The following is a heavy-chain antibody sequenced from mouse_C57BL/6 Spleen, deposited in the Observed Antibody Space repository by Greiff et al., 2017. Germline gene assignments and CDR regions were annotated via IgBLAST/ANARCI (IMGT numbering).Heavy chain of an antibody. CDR3: ARRAVVALDFDY. D-gene: IGHD1-1*01. V-gene: IGHV1-26*01. Sequence: VQLQQSGPELVKPGASVKISCKASGYTFTDYYMNWVKQSHGKSLEWIGDINPNNGGTSYNQKFKGKATLTVDKSSSTAYMELRSLTSDDSAVYYCARRAVVALDFDYWGQGTTLTVSS. J-gene: IGHJ2*01. CDR2: INPNNGGT. CDR1: GYTFTDYY.